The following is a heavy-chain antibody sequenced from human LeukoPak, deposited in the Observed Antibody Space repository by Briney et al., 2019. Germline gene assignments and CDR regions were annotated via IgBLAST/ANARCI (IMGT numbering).Heavy chain of an antibody. CDR3: GRIPAAGSLKGSFDI. V-gene: IGHV5-51*01. J-gene: IGHJ3*02. CDR1: GYSFSNYW. CDR2: IYPGDSDT. D-gene: IGHD6-13*01. Sequence: ESLKISCKGSGYSFSNYWIGWGRPMPGKSLEWVGIIYPGDSDTTYSPSFQGQVTISADKSISTAYLQWSSLKASDSAMYYCGRIPAAGSLKGSFDIWGQGTMVTVSS.